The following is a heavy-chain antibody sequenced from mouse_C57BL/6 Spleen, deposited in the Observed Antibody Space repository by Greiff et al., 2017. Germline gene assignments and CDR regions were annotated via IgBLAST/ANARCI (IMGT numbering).Heavy chain of an antibody. Sequence: VQLQQSGPELVKPGASVKISCKASGYTFTDYYMNWVKQSHGKSLEWIGDINPNNGGTSYNQKFKGKATLTVDKSSSTAYMVLRSLTSEDSAVYYWARPLYYDSPYYAMDYWGQGTSVTVSS. CDR2: INPNNGGT. V-gene: IGHV1-26*01. CDR1: GYTFTDYY. D-gene: IGHD2-4*01. CDR3: ARPLYYDSPYYAMDY. J-gene: IGHJ4*01.